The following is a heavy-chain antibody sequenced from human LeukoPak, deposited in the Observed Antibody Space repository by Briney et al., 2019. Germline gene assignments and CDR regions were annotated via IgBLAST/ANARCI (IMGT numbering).Heavy chain of an antibody. D-gene: IGHD2-21*02. CDR3: ARHDSLYYMDV. J-gene: IGHJ6*03. CDR2: IYYFGRT. CDR1: VASITSSYHF. V-gene: IGHV4-39*01. Sequence: SETLSLTCTVSVASITSSYHFWAWVRQPPGKGLEYIGSIYYFGRTYYNLSLKSRVTTSVETSNNQFSLKLSSVTAADTAVYYCARHDSLYYMDVWGKGTTVTFSS.